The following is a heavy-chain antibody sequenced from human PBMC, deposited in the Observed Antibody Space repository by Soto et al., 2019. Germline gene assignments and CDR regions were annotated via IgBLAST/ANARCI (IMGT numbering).Heavy chain of an antibody. Sequence: QVQLVQSGAEVKKPGSSVKVSCKASGGTFSSYAISWVRQAPGQGLEWLGGIIPMFATANYAQNFQGRVTIPADESTTTAYMELSSLRSGDTAVYYCAREGSLPFFDYWGQGTLVIVSS. D-gene: IGHD3-16*01. CDR3: AREGSLPFFDY. V-gene: IGHV1-69*12. CDR2: IIPMFATA. J-gene: IGHJ4*02. CDR1: GGTFSSYA.